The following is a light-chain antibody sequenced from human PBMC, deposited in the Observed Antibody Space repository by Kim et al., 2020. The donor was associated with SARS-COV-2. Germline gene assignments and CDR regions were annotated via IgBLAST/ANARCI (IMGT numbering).Light chain of an antibody. V-gene: IGLV9-49*01. CDR3: GADHGSGSNFVYV. CDR1: SGYGNSN. CDR2: VGNGGIVG. J-gene: IGLJ1*01. Sequence: CTLSSGYGNSNADWYQQRPRKGPRFVMRVGNGGIVGSKGDGIPDRFSVLGSGLDRYLTIKNIQEEDESDYHCGADHGSGSNFVYVFGSGTKVTVL.